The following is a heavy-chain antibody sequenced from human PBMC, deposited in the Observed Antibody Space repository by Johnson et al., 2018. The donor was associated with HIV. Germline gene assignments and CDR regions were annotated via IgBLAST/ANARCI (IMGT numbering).Heavy chain of an antibody. J-gene: IGHJ3*02. D-gene: IGHD3-22*01. V-gene: IGHV3-20*04. CDR2: INWNGGST. Sequence: VQLVESGGGVVRPGGSLRLSCVVSGFTFDNYGMTWVRQAPGKGLEWVSDINWNGGSTGYADSVKGRFIISRDNAKNSLYLQMNSLRAEDTAWYYCARVVAFKVRDLYYYESSGSNDAFDIWGQGTLVTVSS. CDR1: GFTFDNYG. CDR3: ARVVAFKVRDLYYYESSGSNDAFDI.